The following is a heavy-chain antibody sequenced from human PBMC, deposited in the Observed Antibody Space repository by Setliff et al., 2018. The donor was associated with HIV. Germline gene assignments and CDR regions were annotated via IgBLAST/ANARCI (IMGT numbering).Heavy chain of an antibody. V-gene: IGHV1-46*02. Sequence: GASVKVSCKASGYTFNSFYIHWVRQAPGQGLERLGMINPSGGSTTYAQKFQGRVTMTSDTSTSTVYMDLSSLGSEDTAMYYCARGGQYSGDYLPRDYHIDVWGNGTTVTVSS. CDR3: ARGGQYSGDYLPRDYHIDV. J-gene: IGHJ6*03. CDR2: INPSGGST. D-gene: IGHD1-26*01. CDR1: GYTFNSFY.